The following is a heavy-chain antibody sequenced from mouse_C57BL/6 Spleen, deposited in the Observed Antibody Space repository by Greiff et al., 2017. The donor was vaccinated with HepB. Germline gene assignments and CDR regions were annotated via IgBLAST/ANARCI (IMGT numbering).Heavy chain of an antibody. CDR1: GYTFTSYG. Sequence: LQQSGAELARPGASVKLSCKASGYTFTSYGISWVKQRTGQGLEWIGEIYPRSGNTYYNEKFKGKATLTADKSSSTAYMELRSLTSEDSAVYFCARSRVYYGSSLYYFDYWGQGTTLTVSS. CDR2: IYPRSGNT. V-gene: IGHV1-81*01. J-gene: IGHJ2*01. D-gene: IGHD1-1*01. CDR3: ARSRVYYGSSLYYFDY.